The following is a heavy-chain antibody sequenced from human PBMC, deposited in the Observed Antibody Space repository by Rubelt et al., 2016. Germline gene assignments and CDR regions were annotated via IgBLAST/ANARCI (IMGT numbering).Heavy chain of an antibody. D-gene: IGHD6-13*01. V-gene: IGHV3-53*04. J-gene: IGHJ4*02. CDR3: ARARYSSSWTYYFDY. CDR2: IYSDGST. Sequence: GSLRLSCEASGFTVSSDYVSWVRQAPEKGLEWVSVIYSDGSTFYTDSVKGRFTISRHNSKNTLYLQLNSLRAEDTAVYYCARARYSSSWTYYFDYWGQGTLVTVSS. CDR1: GFTVSSDY.